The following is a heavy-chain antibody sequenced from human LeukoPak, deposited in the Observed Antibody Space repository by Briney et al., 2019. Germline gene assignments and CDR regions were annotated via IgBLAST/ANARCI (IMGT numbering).Heavy chain of an antibody. J-gene: IGHJ6*03. Sequence: GASVKVSCKASGYTFTSYDINWVRQATGQGLEWMGWMNPNSGNTGYAQKFQGRVTITADESTSTAYMELSSLRSEDTAVYYCARDKRPNTNYYYYYMDVWGKGTTVTVSS. D-gene: IGHD2-15*01. CDR2: MNPNSGNT. CDR1: GYTFTSYD. V-gene: IGHV1-8*03. CDR3: ARDKRPNTNYYYYYMDV.